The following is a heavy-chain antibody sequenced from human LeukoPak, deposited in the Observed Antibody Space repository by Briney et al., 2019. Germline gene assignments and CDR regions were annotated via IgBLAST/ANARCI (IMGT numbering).Heavy chain of an antibody. CDR3: ASLDWNWGIVDY. D-gene: IGHD7-27*01. V-gene: IGHV4-34*01. J-gene: IGHJ4*02. Sequence: SETLSLTCAVYGGSFSGYYWSWIRQPPGKGLEWIGEINHSGSTNYNPSLKSRVTISVDTSKNQFSLKLSSVTAADTAVYYCASLDWNWGIVDYWGQGTLVTVSS. CDR2: INHSGST. CDR1: GGSFSGYY.